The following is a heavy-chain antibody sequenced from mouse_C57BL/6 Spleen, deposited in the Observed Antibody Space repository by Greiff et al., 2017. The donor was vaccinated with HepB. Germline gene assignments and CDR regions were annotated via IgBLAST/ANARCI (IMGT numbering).Heavy chain of an antibody. CDR3: ARQTTLAMDY. J-gene: IGHJ4*01. V-gene: IGHV1-69*01. Sequence: LQQPGAELVMPGASVKLSCKASGYTFTSYWMHWVKQRPGQGLEWIGEIDPSDSYTNYNQKFKGESTLTVDKSSSTAYMQLSSLTSEDSAVYYCARQTTLAMDYWGQGTSVTVSS. CDR1: GYTFTSYW. CDR2: IDPSDSYT. D-gene: IGHD5-5*01.